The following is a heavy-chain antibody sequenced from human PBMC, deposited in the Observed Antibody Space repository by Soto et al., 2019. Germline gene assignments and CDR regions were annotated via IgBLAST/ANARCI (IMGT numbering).Heavy chain of an antibody. CDR1: GYSITSGHW. V-gene: IGHV4-4*02. J-gene: IGHJ4*02. D-gene: IGHD2-21*02. Sequence: SETLSLTFAVSGYSITSGHWWGFVRQSPDKGLEWIGEILHSGESTYNPSLRSRVTMAVDKSKNQFSLNLTSVTAADTAVYYCARNGDYRLEYWGQGTLVTVSS. CDR2: ILHSGES. CDR3: ARNGDYRLEY.